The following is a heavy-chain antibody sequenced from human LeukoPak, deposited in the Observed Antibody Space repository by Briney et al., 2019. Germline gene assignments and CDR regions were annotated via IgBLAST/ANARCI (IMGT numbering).Heavy chain of an antibody. Sequence: GGSLRLSCAVSVFIVRSNYMSWVRQAPGKGLEWVSVIYSGGSTYYADSVKGRFTIFRDNSKNTLYLQMNSLRAEDTAVYYCARVVGNWFDPWGQGTLVTVSS. D-gene: IGHD1-26*01. CDR3: ARVVGNWFDP. V-gene: IGHV3-53*01. J-gene: IGHJ5*02. CDR1: VFIVRSNY. CDR2: IYSGGST.